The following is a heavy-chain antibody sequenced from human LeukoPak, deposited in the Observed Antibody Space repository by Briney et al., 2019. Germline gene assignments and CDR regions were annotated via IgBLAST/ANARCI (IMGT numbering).Heavy chain of an antibody. J-gene: IGHJ3*02. CDR2: ISGSGGST. CDR1: GFTFSSYA. CDR3: AKVDDYVWGSYLYAFDT. V-gene: IGHV3-23*01. D-gene: IGHD3-16*02. Sequence: GGSLRLSCAASGFTFSSYAMSWVRQAPGKGLEWVSAISGSGGSTYYADSVKGRFTISRDNSKNTLYLQMNSLRAEDTAVYYCAKVDDYVWGSYLYAFDTWGQGTMVTVSS.